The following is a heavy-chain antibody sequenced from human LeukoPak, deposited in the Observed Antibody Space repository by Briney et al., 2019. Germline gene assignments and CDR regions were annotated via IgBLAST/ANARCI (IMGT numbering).Heavy chain of an antibody. CDR1: GGSISSGSYY. J-gene: IGHJ5*02. Sequence: SETLSLTCTVSGGSISSGSYYWGWIRQPPGKELEWIGSIYYSGSTYYNPSLKSRVTISVDTSKNQFSLKLSSVTAADTAVYYCGTVAGTFGWFHPWGQGTLVTVSS. CDR2: IYYSGST. V-gene: IGHV4-39*01. CDR3: GTVAGTFGWFHP. D-gene: IGHD6-19*01.